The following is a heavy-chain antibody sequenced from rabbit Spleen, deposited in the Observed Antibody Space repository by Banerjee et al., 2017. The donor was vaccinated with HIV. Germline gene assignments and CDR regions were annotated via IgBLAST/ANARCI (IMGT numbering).Heavy chain of an antibody. J-gene: IGHJ2*01. V-gene: IGHV1S45*01. CDR1: GFSFSSRFY. CDR3: ATDFRYGTNDNGGTETTFDP. D-gene: IGHD7-1*01. Sequence: QEQVVESGGGLVQPEGSLTLTCTASGFSFSSRFYMCWVRQAPGKGLEWIACIHTGDTRIYYATWAKGRFTISKTSSTTVTLQMTSLTVADTATYFCATDFRYGTNDNGGTETTFDPWGPGTLVTVS. CDR2: IHTGDTRI.